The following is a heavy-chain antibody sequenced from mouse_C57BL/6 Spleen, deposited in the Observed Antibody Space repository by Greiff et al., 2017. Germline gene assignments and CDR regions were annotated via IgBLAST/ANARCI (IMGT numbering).Heavy chain of an antibody. Sequence: VQLQQSGPGLVKPSQSLSLTCSVTGYSITSGYYWNWIRQFPGNKLEWMGYISYDGSNNYNPSLKNRISITRDTSKNQFFLKLNSVTTEDTATYYCARAPRWDPYYFDYWGQGTTLTVSS. V-gene: IGHV3-6*01. J-gene: IGHJ2*01. D-gene: IGHD4-1*01. CDR3: ARAPRWDPYYFDY. CDR1: GYSITSGYY. CDR2: ISYDGSN.